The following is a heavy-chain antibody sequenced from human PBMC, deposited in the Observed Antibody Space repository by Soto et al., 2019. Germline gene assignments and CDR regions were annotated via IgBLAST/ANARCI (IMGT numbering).Heavy chain of an antibody. J-gene: IGHJ4*02. V-gene: IGHV3-23*01. CDR3: AKDVHYDSSGGREH. CDR1: GFTFDNYA. CDR2: ISGGGGGT. D-gene: IGHD3-22*01. Sequence: EVRLLESGGGLEQPGGSLRLSCATSGFTFDNYAMSWVRQAPGKGLEWVSGISGGGGGTYYAVSVKGRFIITSDNSKNTLYLQINGRRTEDTAVYFCAKDVHYDSSGGREHWGQGTLVTVSS.